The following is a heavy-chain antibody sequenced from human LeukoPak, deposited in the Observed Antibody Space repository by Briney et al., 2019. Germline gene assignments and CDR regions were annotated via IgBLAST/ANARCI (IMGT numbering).Heavy chain of an antibody. CDR1: GGSISSYY. CDR2: INTSGST. Sequence: PSETLSLTCTVSGGSISSYYWSWIRQPAGKGLEWIGRINTSGSTNYNPSLKSRVTISVDTSKNQFSLKLSSVTAADTAVYYCARLVKYRGPSSSQVAAAGRPGGYWGQGTLVTVSS. CDR3: ARLVKYRGPSSSQVAAAGRPGGY. V-gene: IGHV4-4*07. D-gene: IGHD6-13*01. J-gene: IGHJ4*02.